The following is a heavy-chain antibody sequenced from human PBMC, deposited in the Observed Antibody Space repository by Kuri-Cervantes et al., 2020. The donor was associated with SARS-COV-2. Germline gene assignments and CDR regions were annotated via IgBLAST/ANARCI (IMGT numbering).Heavy chain of an antibody. D-gene: IGHD6-6*01. Sequence: ASVKVSCKASGYTFTGYYMHWVRQATGQGLEWMGWMNPNSGNTGYAQKFQGRVTMTRNTSISTAYMELSSLRSEDTAVYYCARVLIAARPGSDYWGQGTLVTVSS. CDR1: GYTFTGYY. J-gene: IGHJ4*02. CDR3: ARVLIAARPGSDY. CDR2: MNPNSGNT. V-gene: IGHV1-8*02.